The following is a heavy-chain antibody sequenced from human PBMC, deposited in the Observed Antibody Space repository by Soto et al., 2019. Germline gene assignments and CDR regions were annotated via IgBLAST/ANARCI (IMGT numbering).Heavy chain of an antibody. V-gene: IGHV4-61*08. CDR1: GDSVSSGDYY. J-gene: IGHJ6*02. D-gene: IGHD6-6*01. CDR3: ARGGGRDSRSMYYYNGMDV. Sequence: PSETLSLTCTVSGDSVSSGDYYWTWIRQPPGKGLEWVGHIYFSGRTNYIPSLESRVTISLDTSKNQFSLKLTSVTAADTAVYYCARGGGRDSRSMYYYNGMDVWGQGTTVTVSS. CDR2: IYFSGRT.